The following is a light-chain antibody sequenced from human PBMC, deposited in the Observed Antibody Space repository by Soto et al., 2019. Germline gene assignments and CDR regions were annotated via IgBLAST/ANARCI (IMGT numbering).Light chain of an antibody. J-gene: IGKJ1*01. V-gene: IGKV3-15*01. CDR1: QSVDIN. CDR3: QQYKNWPRP. CDR2: GAS. Sequence: EIMLKQSPATLSVSTGERVTLSCRASQSVDINLAWYQQKPGQAPRLVIYGASTRATDMPGTFSGSGSGTEFTLTISSLQSEDFGVYYCQQYKNWPRPFGQGTKVAI.